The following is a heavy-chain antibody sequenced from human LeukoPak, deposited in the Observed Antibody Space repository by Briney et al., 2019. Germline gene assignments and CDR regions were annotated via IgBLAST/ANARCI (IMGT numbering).Heavy chain of an antibody. CDR1: GXTFSGYW. D-gene: IGHD6-19*01. V-gene: IGHV3-74*03. J-gene: IGHJ5*01. CDR2: INSDGYSI. CDR3: TRAGYSSGFDS. Sequence: PGGSLRHSCAASGXTFSGYWMHWVRQAPGKGLVWVSRINSDGYSITYADSVKGRFTISRDNAKNTLYLQMNSLIAEDTAVYFCTRAGYSSGFDSWGQGTLVTVSS.